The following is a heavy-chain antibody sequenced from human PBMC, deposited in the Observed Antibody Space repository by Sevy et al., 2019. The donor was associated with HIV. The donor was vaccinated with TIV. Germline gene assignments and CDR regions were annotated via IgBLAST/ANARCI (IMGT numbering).Heavy chain of an antibody. CDR2: ISYDGSNK. J-gene: IGHJ6*02. CDR1: GFTFSSYA. Sequence: GSLRLSCAASGFTFSSYAMHWVRQAPGKGLEWVAVISYDGSNKYYADSVKGRFTISRDNSKNTLYLQMNSLRAEDTAVYYCARDSEDCSGGSCYSNKYYYYYGMDVWGQGTTVTVSS. D-gene: IGHD2-15*01. V-gene: IGHV3-30-3*01. CDR3: ARDSEDCSGGSCYSNKYYYYYGMDV.